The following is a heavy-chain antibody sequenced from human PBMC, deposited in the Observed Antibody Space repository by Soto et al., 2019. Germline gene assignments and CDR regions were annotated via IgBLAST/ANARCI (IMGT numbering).Heavy chain of an antibody. CDR3: TRGLFSGSSYSGSWYYFDS. D-gene: IGHD1-26*01. J-gene: IGHJ4*02. CDR2: NNHSGSS. V-gene: IGHV4-34*01. Sequence: PGGSLRLSCAAPGFRFSSYAMNWVRQTPGKGLQWIGQNNHSGSSIYNPSLKNRVTISTMSNNKFSLELSSVTAADTAVYYCTRGLFSGSSYSGSWYYFDSWGQGTMVTVS. CDR1: GFRFSSYA.